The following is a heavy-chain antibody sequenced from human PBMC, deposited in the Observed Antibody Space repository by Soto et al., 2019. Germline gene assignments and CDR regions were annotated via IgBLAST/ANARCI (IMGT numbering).Heavy chain of an antibody. Sequence: QVQLQESGPGLVKPSETLSLTCTVSGASISRDHWNWIRQPPGKGLEWIGEYSGTTNYNPSLRTRVTISADTPNNQFSLKLSSVTAADTAVYFCATYTTGGGGRGYWGQGTLVTVSS. CDR3: ATYTTGGGGRGY. D-gene: IGHD3-16*01. CDR1: GASISRDH. J-gene: IGHJ4*02. CDR2: EYSGTT. V-gene: IGHV4-59*08.